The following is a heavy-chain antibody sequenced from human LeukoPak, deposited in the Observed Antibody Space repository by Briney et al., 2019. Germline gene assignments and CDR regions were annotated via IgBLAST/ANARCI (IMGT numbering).Heavy chain of an antibody. J-gene: IGHJ3*02. CDR2: IWYDGSNK. CDR1: GFTFSSYG. D-gene: IGHD4-17*01. Sequence: GGSLRLSCAASGFTFSSYGMHWVRQAPGKGLEWVAVIWYDGSNKYYADSVKSRFTISRDNSKNTLYLQMNSLRAEDTAVYYCASPTVTTGAFDIWGQGTMVTVSS. CDR3: ASPTVTTGAFDI. V-gene: IGHV3-33*01.